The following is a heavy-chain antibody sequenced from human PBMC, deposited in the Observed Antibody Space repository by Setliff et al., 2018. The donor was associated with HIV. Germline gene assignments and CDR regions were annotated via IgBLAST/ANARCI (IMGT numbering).Heavy chain of an antibody. V-gene: IGHV4-34*01. CDR3: ARDQRLPGVQPPYWYFDL. CDR1: GESFSNYH. CDR2: ISHSGNT. J-gene: IGHJ2*01. D-gene: IGHD2-2*01. Sequence: SETLSLTCAVFGESFSNYHWNWFRQPPGGGLEWIGEISHSGNTDYNSSLKSRVTISVDTSKKQFSLEMRFLTAADTAIYYCARDQRLPGVQPPYWYFDLWGRGTLVTVYS.